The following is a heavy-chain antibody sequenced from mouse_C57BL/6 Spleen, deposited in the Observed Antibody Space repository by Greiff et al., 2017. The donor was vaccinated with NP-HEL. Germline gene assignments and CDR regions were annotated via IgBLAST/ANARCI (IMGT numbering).Heavy chain of an antibody. CDR3: ARGGRDWYFDV. J-gene: IGHJ1*03. CDR1: GYSITSGYY. V-gene: IGHV3-6*01. Sequence: EVQRVESGPGLVKPSQSLSLTCSVTGYSITSGYYWNWIRQFPGNKLEWMGYISYDGSNNYNPSLKNRISITRDTSKNQFFLKLNSVTTEDTATYYCARGGRDWYFDVWGTGTTVTVSS. D-gene: IGHD3-3*01. CDR2: ISYDGSN.